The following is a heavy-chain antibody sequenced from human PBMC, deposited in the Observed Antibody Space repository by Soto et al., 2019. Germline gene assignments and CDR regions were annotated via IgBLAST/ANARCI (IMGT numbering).Heavy chain of an antibody. D-gene: IGHD3-10*01. J-gene: IGHJ4*02. Sequence: QLQLQESGLGLVKPSETLSLTCTVSGGSISSSSYYWGWIRQPPGKGLEWIGSIYYSGSTYYNPSLKSRVTISVDTSKNQCSLKLSSVTAADTAVYYCARPLVRGVIGYWGQGTLVTVSS. CDR3: ARPLVRGVIGY. CDR2: IYYSGST. V-gene: IGHV4-39*01. CDR1: GGSISSSSYY.